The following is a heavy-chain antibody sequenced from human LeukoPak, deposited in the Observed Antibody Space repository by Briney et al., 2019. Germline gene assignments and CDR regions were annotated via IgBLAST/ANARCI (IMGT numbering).Heavy chain of an antibody. CDR3: ARDPRPFSGSGSVDY. CDR2: ISAYNGNT. CDR1: GYTFTSYG. Sequence: ASVNVSFKASGYTFTSYGISWVRQAPGQGLEWMGWISAYNGNTNYAQKLQGRVTMTTDTSTSTAYMELRSLRSDDTAVYYCARDPRPFSGSGSVDYWGQGTLDTVPS. J-gene: IGHJ4*02. D-gene: IGHD3-10*01. V-gene: IGHV1-18*01.